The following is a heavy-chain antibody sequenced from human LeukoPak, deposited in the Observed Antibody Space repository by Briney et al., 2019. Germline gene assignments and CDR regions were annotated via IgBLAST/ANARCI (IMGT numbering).Heavy chain of an antibody. D-gene: IGHD3-10*01. J-gene: IGHJ5*02. CDR1: GYSFTSYW. V-gene: IGHV5-51*01. CDR3: ARRNYYSVWFDP. Sequence: GESLKISCKGSGYSFTSYWIGWVRQMPGKGLEWMGIVYPGGSETQYSPSFQGLVTISVDTATSTAYLQWNTLQASDTAIYYCARRNYYSVWFDPWGQGTLVTVSS. CDR2: VYPGGSET.